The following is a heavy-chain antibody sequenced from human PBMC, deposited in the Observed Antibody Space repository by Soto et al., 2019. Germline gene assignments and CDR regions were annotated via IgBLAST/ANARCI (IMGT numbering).Heavy chain of an antibody. Sequence: PVGSLRLSCSASGFTFSSYAMSWVRQAPGKWLEWVSAIIVSGGSTYYADSVKGRFTISRDNSKNTLYLQMNSLRAEDTAVYYCAKDPPYRSASDYWGQGTLVTVSS. CDR1: GFTFSSYA. V-gene: IGHV3-23*01. D-gene: IGHD6-25*01. J-gene: IGHJ4*02. CDR3: AKDPPYRSASDY. CDR2: IIVSGGST.